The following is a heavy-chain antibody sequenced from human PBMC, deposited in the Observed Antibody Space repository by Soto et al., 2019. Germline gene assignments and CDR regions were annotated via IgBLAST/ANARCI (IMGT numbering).Heavy chain of an antibody. CDR2: IKSKADGETK. V-gene: IGHV3-15*01. Sequence: GGSLRLSCTASGFTFSHAWMSWVRQAPGKGLEWVGRIKSKADGETKDYGAPVRGRFTISRDDAKDTLYLQMNSLRIEDTAVYYCCVVKRLDQYSTSGYWFDPWGPGTLVTVSS. CDR3: CVVKRLDQYSTSGYWFDP. J-gene: IGHJ5*02. D-gene: IGHD2-15*01. CDR1: GFTFSHAW.